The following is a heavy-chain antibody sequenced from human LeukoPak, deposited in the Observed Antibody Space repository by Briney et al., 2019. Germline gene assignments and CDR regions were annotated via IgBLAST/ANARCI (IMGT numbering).Heavy chain of an antibody. CDR3: ARELRARFLEWLLSPASGMDV. CDR2: ISSAGGT. V-gene: IGHV3-66*02. D-gene: IGHD3-3*01. Sequence: GGSLRLSCVTSGFSVSNNYMSWVRQAPGKGLEWVSVISSAGGTYYADSVKGRFTISRDNSKNTLYLQMNSLRPEDTAVYYCARELRARFLEWLLSPASGMDVWGQGTTVTVSS. J-gene: IGHJ6*02. CDR1: GFSVSNNY.